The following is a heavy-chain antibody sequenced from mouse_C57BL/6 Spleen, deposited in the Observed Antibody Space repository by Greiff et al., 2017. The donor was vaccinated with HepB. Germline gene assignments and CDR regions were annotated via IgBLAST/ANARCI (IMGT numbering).Heavy chain of an antibody. CDR2: IYPRSGNT. CDR1: GYTFTSYG. CDR3: ASYYGSSYEGFAY. Sequence: QVQLKESGAELARPGASVKLSCKASGYTFTSYGISWVKQRTGQGLEWIGEIYPRSGNTYYNEKFKGKATLTADKSSSTAYMELRSLTSEDSAVYFCASYYGSSYEGFAYWGQGTLVTVSA. V-gene: IGHV1-81*01. J-gene: IGHJ3*01. D-gene: IGHD1-1*01.